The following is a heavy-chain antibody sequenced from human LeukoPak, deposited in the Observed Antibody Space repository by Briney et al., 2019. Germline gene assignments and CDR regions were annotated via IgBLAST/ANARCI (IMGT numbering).Heavy chain of an antibody. V-gene: IGHV4-34*01. CDR2: INHSGST. CDR1: GRSFSGYY. J-gene: IGHJ5*02. Sequence: SETLSLTCAVYGRSFSGYYWSWIRQPPGKGLEWIGEINHSGSTNYNPSLKSRVTISVDTSKNQFSLKLSSVTAADTAVYYCARRGNYYGSGSYYNAWGQGTLVTVSS. CDR3: ARRGNYYGSGSYYNA. D-gene: IGHD3-10*01.